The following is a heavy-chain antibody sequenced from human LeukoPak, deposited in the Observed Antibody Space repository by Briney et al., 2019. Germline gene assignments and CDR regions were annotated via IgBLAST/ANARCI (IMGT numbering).Heavy chain of an antibody. CDR1: GGSISSYY. CDR2: IYYTGRS. D-gene: IGHD5-18*01. V-gene: IGHV4-59*01. J-gene: IGHJ4*02. Sequence: SETLSLTCTVSGGSISSYYWSWIRQPPGKGLDWIGYIYYTGRSNYNPSLKSRVAMSVDTSTNQFSLRLSSVTAADTAVYYCARDAKGSFGFGFDYWGQGMLVTVSS. CDR3: ARDAKGSFGFGFDY.